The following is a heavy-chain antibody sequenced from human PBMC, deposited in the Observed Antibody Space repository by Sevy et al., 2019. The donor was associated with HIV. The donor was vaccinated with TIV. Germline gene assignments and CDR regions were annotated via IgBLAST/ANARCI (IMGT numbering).Heavy chain of an antibody. V-gene: IGHV3-33*01. CDR2: IWYDGTNK. Sequence: GGSLRLSCVASGFTFSDYGMHWVRQAPGKGLEWVAVIWYDGTNKKYADSVKGRFTISKDNSKNTLYLQMSSLRAEDTAEYYCTRAGSLGIPYFEYWGQGALVTVSS. D-gene: IGHD7-27*01. J-gene: IGHJ4*02. CDR3: TRAGSLGIPYFEY. CDR1: GFTFSDYG.